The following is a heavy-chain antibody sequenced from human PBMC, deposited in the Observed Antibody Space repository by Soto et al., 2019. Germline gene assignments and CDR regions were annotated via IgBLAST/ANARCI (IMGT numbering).Heavy chain of an antibody. CDR2: ISGSGSTT. V-gene: IGHV3-23*01. D-gene: IGHD3-22*01. CDR3: AKDRLMLTMVVVGAFKF. CDR1: GFSFNNHA. J-gene: IGHJ3*01. Sequence: VQLLESGGGLVQPGGSLRLSCAASGFSFNNHAMTWVRQAPGKGLEWVSGISGSGSTTHYADSVKGRFTISRDNSKDTLYLQMNSLRLENTAVYYCAKDRLMLTMVVVGAFKFWGLGTMVTVSS.